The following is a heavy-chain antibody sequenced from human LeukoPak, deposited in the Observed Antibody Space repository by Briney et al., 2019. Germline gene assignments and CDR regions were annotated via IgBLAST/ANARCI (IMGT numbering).Heavy chain of an antibody. V-gene: IGHV3-23*01. CDR1: GFTFTSYA. CDR3: AKPRAMTTGVGRYFDL. CDR2: ISGGGEDT. J-gene: IGHJ2*01. D-gene: IGHD1-1*01. Sequence: PGGSLRLSCAASGFTFTSYAMSWIRQAPGKGLEWVSAISGGGEDTYYPDSEKGRFTISRDNSKNTLYLQMNSLRAEDTAIYYCAKPRAMTTGVGRYFDLWGRGTLVTVSS.